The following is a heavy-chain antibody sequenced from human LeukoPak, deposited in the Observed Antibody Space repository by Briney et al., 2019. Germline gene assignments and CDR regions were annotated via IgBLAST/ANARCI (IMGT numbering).Heavy chain of an antibody. D-gene: IGHD3-16*02. CDR3: ARDKLGLGELSLCDQ. Sequence: ASVKVSCKASGYTLTGYYMHWVRQAPGQGLEGMGWMNPNSGGTKYAQKFQGRVTMTRDTSISTAYMELSRLRSDDTAMYYCARDKLGLGELSLCDQWGQGTLVTVFS. CDR2: MNPNSGGT. V-gene: IGHV1-2*02. J-gene: IGHJ5*02. CDR1: GYTLTGYY.